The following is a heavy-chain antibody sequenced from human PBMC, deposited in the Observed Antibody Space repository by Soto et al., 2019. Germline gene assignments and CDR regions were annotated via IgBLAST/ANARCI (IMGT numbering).Heavy chain of an antibody. J-gene: IGHJ6*02. Sequence: SVKVSCKASGGTFSSYAISWVRQAPGQGLEWMGGIIPIFGTANYAQKFQGRVTITADESTSTAYMELSSLRSEDTAVYYCARAGKSSSPYYYYYGRDVWGQGTTGSVSS. CDR2: IIPIFGTA. CDR1: GGTFSSYA. CDR3: ARAGKSSSPYYYYYGRDV. V-gene: IGHV1-69*13. D-gene: IGHD6-13*01.